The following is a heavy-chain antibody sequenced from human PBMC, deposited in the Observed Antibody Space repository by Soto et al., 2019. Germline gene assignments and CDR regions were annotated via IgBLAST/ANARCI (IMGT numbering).Heavy chain of an antibody. CDR3: ATDFRFWSGYPDAFDI. Sequence: GASLKVSCKVSGYTLTELSMHWVRQAPGKGLEWMGGFDPEDGETIYAQKFQGRVTMTEDTSTDTAYMELSSLRSEDTAVYYCATDFRFWSGYPDAFDIWGQGTMVTVSS. J-gene: IGHJ3*02. D-gene: IGHD3-3*01. CDR2: FDPEDGET. V-gene: IGHV1-24*01. CDR1: GYTLTELS.